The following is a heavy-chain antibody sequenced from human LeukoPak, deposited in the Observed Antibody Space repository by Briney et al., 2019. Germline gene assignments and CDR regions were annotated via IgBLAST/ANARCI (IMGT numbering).Heavy chain of an antibody. D-gene: IGHD3-9*01. Sequence: GGSLRLSCAASGFTFSDYYMSWIRQAPGKGLECVSYISSSSSYTNYADSVKGRFTISRDNAKNSLYLQMNSLRAEDTAVYYCARVALDYDILTGYYIPVFDYWGQGTLVTVSS. J-gene: IGHJ4*02. V-gene: IGHV3-11*06. CDR1: GFTFSDYY. CDR2: ISSSSSYT. CDR3: ARVALDYDILTGYYIPVFDY.